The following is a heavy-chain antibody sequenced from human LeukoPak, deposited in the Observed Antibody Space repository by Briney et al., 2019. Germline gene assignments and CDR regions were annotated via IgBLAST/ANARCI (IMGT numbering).Heavy chain of an antibody. CDR3: VRHTQPIEKQWLGREFDY. V-gene: IGHV5-51*01. J-gene: IGHJ4*02. D-gene: IGHD6-19*01. CDR1: GYNFANYW. CDR2: IYPGNSDT. Sequence: GESLKISCQGSGYNFANYWIAWVRQMPGKGLEWMGIIYPGNSDTRYSPSFQGQITISADTSISTAYLQWSSLKASDTAMYYCVRHTQPIEKQWLGREFDYWGQGTLVTVSS.